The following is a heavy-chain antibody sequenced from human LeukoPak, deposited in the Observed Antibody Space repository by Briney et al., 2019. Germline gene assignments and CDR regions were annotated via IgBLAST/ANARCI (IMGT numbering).Heavy chain of an antibody. Sequence: SGGSLRLSCTASGFTFGDYAMTWVRQAPGKGLEWVGFIASETYGGTAEYAASVKGRFTISRDDSNSIAYLQMNSLKTEDTAVYYCTRDQTPYYWGQGTLVTVSS. CDR2: IASETYGGTA. CDR3: TRDQTPYY. J-gene: IGHJ4*02. V-gene: IGHV3-49*04. CDR1: GFTFGDYA.